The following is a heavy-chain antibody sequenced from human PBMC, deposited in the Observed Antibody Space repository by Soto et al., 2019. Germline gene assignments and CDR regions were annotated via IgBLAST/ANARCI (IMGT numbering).Heavy chain of an antibody. Sequence: PGGSLRLSCAASGFTFSSYAMSWVRQAPGKGLEWVSAISGSGGSTYYADSVKGRFTISRDNSKNTLYLQMNSLRAEDTAVYYCAKDRPAYDFWSGYDYYYYYGMDVWGQGTTVTVSS. V-gene: IGHV3-23*01. J-gene: IGHJ6*02. CDR1: GFTFSSYA. CDR3: AKDRPAYDFWSGYDYYYYYGMDV. D-gene: IGHD3-3*01. CDR2: ISGSGGST.